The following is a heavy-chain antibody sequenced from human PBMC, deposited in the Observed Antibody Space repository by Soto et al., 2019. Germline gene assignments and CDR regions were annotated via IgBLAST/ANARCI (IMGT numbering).Heavy chain of an antibody. J-gene: IGHJ4*02. CDR1: GYSFTSYW. CDR2: IDPSDSYT. D-gene: IGHD5-18*01. V-gene: IGHV5-10-1*01. Sequence: GESLKISCKGSGYSFTSYWISWVRQMPGKGLEWMGRIDPSDSYTNYSPSFQGHVTISADKSISTAYLQWSSLKASDTAMYYCARQGGEYSYGLYCFDYWGQGPLVTVS. CDR3: ARQGGEYSYGLYCFDY.